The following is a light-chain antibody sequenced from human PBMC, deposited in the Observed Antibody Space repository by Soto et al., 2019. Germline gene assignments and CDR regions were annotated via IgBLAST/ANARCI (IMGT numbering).Light chain of an antibody. Sequence: QSALTQPASVSGSPGQSITLSCTGTNSDVGAYDYVSWYQHHPGEAPKLVIYDVNIRPSGVSNRFSGSKSGNTASLTISGLQADDEADYYCSSYTTRTTLVIFGGGTKLTVL. CDR3: SSYTTRTTLVI. V-gene: IGLV2-14*03. CDR2: DVN. CDR1: NSDVGAYDY. J-gene: IGLJ2*01.